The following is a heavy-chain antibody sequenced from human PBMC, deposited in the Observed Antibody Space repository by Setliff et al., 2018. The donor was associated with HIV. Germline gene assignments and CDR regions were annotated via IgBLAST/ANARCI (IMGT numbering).Heavy chain of an antibody. CDR3: ARVSSTYWYPIFRNYYYHIDV. D-gene: IGHD2-8*02. V-gene: IGHV4-34*01. CDR1: GGSFSDNY. J-gene: IGHJ6*03. Sequence: SETLSLTCAVYGGSFSDNYWSWIRQSPGKGLEWIGEINHSGRTKYSPSLRSRVSISVDTSKTQFSLKLSSVTAAETAVYSCARVSSTYWYPIFRNYYYHIDVWGKGTTVTVSS. CDR2: INHSGRT.